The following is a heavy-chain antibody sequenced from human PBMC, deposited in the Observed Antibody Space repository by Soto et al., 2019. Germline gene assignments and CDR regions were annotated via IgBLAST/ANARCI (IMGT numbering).Heavy chain of an antibody. CDR1: GFIFNKDW. J-gene: IGHJ3*01. CDR3: ARDILEI. CDR2: INEDGSGT. Sequence: EVQLVESGGGLVQPGGSLRLSCAASGFIFNKDWMHWVRQAPGKGLVWVSRINEDGSGTSYADSVKGRFTISRDTAKNTLSLQMNSLSVDDTAGYYCARDILEIRGPGAMVTGSS. V-gene: IGHV3-74*01.